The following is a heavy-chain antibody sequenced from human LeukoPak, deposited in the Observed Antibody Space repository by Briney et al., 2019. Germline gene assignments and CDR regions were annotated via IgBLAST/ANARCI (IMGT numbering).Heavy chain of an antibody. CDR2: ISSSSSYT. CDR3: ARGGLAIDAFDI. Sequence: GGSLRLSCAASGFTFSDYYMSWIRQAPGQGLVWVSYISSSSSYTNYADSGKGRFTISRANAKNSLYLQMNSLRAEDTAVYYCARGGLAIDAFDIWGQVTMVTVSS. J-gene: IGHJ3*02. D-gene: IGHD6-6*01. CDR1: GFTFSDYY. V-gene: IGHV3-11*05.